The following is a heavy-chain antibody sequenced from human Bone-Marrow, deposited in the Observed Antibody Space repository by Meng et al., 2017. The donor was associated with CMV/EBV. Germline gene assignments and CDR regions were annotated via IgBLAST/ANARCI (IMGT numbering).Heavy chain of an antibody. CDR3: VRNSGWGRFDY. D-gene: IGHD6-19*01. V-gene: IGHV3-7*01. J-gene: IGHJ4*02. CDR1: GFTFSNYW. Sequence: GESLKISCAASGFTFSNYWMTWVRQAPGKGLEWVANISPDGGEEQCVDSVKGRFTMSRDNVKNSLYLQVNSLRVEDTALYYCVRNSGWGRFDYWDRGPLDTFSS. CDR2: ISPDGGEE.